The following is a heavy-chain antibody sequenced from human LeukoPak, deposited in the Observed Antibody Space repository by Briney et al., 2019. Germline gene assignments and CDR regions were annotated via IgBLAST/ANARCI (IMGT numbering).Heavy chain of an antibody. J-gene: IGHJ5*02. CDR2: IYHSGST. Sequence: SGTLSLTCAVSGGSISSSNWWSWVRQPPGKGLEWIGEIYHSGSTIHNPSLKSLVTISVDKSKNQFSLRLTSVTAADTAVYYCARVVAAAGNNWFDPWGQGTLVTVSS. CDR1: GGSISSSNW. CDR3: ARVVAAAGNNWFDP. V-gene: IGHV4-4*02. D-gene: IGHD6-25*01.